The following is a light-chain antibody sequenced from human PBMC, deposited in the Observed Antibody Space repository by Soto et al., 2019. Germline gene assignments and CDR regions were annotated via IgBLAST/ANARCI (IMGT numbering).Light chain of an antibody. CDR3: QQYNDWPPT. V-gene: IGKV3-15*01. Sequence: EVVMTQSPATLSVSPGERVTLSCRASQSISSNLAWYQLKAGQTPRLLVYGASTRATGFPGKFSGSGSGTEFTLTICDLQSEDFAVYFWQQYNDWPPTFGQGTKVDIK. CDR1: QSISSN. CDR2: GAS. J-gene: IGKJ1*01.